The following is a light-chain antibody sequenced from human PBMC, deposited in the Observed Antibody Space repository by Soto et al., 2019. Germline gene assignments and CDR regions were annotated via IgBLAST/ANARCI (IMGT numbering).Light chain of an antibody. Sequence: DIQMTQSPSTLSASVGGRVTITCRASQSVGTWVAWYQQKPGKAPKLLIYGASNLESGVPSRFSGSGSGTDFTLTISSLEPEDFAVYYCQQRSNPITFGQGTRLEIK. CDR2: GAS. CDR3: QQRSNPIT. CDR1: QSVGTW. V-gene: IGKV1-5*01. J-gene: IGKJ5*01.